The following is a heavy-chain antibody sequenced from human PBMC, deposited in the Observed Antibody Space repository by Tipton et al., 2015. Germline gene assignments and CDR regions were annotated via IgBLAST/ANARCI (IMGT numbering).Heavy chain of an antibody. CDR3: ARLRGLWVGDN. V-gene: IGHV4-39*01. CDR2: LFHSGSP. CDR1: GASVSSSSFY. D-gene: IGHD3-10*01. J-gene: IGHJ4*02. Sequence: TLSLTCTVSGASVSSSSFYWGWIRQPPGKGLEWIGSLFHSGSPYYNPSLKSRLNISVDMSKNQFSLKLSSVTAADTAVYYCARLRGLWVGDNWGQGTLVTVSS.